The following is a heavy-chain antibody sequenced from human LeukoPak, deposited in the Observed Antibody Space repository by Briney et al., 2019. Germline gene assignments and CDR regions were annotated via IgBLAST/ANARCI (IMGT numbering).Heavy chain of an antibody. CDR3: ARQLYVSGSYYAPMDV. Sequence: SETLSLTCSVSGGSISSSSYFWGWIRQPPGKGLEWIASVHYSGSTYQNPSLKSRLTISIDTSKNQFSLKLSSVTAADTAVYFCARQLYVSGSYYAPMDVWGKGTTVTISS. V-gene: IGHV4-39*01. CDR1: GGSISSSSYF. D-gene: IGHD3-10*01. CDR2: VHYSGST. J-gene: IGHJ6*03.